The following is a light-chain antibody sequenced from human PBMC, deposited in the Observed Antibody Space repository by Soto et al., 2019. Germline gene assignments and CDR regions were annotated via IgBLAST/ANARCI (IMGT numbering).Light chain of an antibody. CDR1: QDIRNF. J-gene: IGKJ1*01. V-gene: IGKV1-27*01. Sequence: DIQMTQSPTSLSASVGDRVTITCRASQDIRNFVAWYQQKPGKAPKLLIYAASTLQSGVPSRFSGSGSGTEFTLTISSLQPDDFATYYCQQYNSYWTFGQGTKVEIK. CDR2: AAS. CDR3: QQYNSYWT.